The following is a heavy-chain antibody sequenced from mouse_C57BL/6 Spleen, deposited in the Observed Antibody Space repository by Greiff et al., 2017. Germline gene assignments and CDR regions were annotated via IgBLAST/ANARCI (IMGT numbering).Heavy chain of an antibody. Sequence: VQLQQSGAELAKPGASVKLSCKASGYTFTSYWMHWVKQRPGQGLEWIGYINPSSGYTKYNQKFKDKATLTADKSSSTAYMQLSSLTYEDSAVYYCARGPTTVVEYFDYWGQGTTLTVSS. CDR2: INPSSGYT. CDR3: ARGPTTVVEYFDY. V-gene: IGHV1-7*01. D-gene: IGHD1-1*01. J-gene: IGHJ2*01. CDR1: GYTFTSYW.